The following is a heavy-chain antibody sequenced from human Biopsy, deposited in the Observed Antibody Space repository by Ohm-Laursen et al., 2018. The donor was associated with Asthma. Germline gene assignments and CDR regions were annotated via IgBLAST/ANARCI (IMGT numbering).Heavy chain of an antibody. CDR3: ARTYYDFLTGQVNDALAM. Sequence: ASVKVSCKASGYTFSSFGISWVRQAPGQRLEWMGWINAGNGNTKYSEKFQGRVTITRDTSASTAYMDLSSLRSEDTAVYYCARTYYDFLTGQVNDALAMWGQGTVVTVSS. D-gene: IGHD3-9*01. CDR2: INAGNGNT. CDR1: GYTFSSFG. J-gene: IGHJ3*02. V-gene: IGHV1-3*01.